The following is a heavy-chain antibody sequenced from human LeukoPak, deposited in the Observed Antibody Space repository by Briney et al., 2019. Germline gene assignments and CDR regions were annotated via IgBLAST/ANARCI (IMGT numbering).Heavy chain of an antibody. Sequence: SETLSLTCTVSGGSISSYYWSWIRQPPGKGLEWIGYIYYSGSTNYNPSLKNRVTISLDTSKNQFSLSLSSVTAADTAVYYCARGTVQMGMGERYFDNWGQGTLVTVSP. CDR2: IYYSGST. D-gene: IGHD1-1*01. CDR3: ARGTVQMGMGERYFDN. V-gene: IGHV4-59*01. CDR1: GGSISSYY. J-gene: IGHJ4*02.